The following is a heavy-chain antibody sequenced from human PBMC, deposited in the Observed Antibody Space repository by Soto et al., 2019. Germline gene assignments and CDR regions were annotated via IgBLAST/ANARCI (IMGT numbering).Heavy chain of an antibody. CDR2: IYYSGST. J-gene: IGHJ6*02. CDR1: GGSVSSGSYY. Sequence: SETLSLTCTVSGGSVSSGSYYWSWIRQPPGKGLEWIGYIYYSGSTNYNPSLKSRVTISVDTSKNQFSLKLSSVTAADTAVYYCARGVIAVAGTGYYYYGMDVWGQGTTVTV. D-gene: IGHD6-19*01. V-gene: IGHV4-61*01. CDR3: ARGVIAVAGTGYYYYGMDV.